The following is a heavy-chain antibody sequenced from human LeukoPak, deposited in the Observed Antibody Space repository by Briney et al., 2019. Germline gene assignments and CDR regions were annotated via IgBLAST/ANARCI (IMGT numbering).Heavy chain of an antibody. D-gene: IGHD3-22*01. Sequence: SETLSPTCTVSGGSISSYYWSWIRQPPGKGLEWIGYIYYSGSTNYNPSLKSRVTISVDTSKNQFSLKLSSVTAADTAVYYCARAGTAYYYDSSGYYSDLVAFDIWGQGTMVTVSS. CDR1: GGSISSYY. J-gene: IGHJ3*02. CDR2: IYYSGST. V-gene: IGHV4-59*01. CDR3: ARAGTAYYYDSSGYYSDLVAFDI.